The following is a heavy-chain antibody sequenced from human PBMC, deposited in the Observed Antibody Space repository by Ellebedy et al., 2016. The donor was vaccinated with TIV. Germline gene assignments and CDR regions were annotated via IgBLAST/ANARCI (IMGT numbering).Heavy chain of an antibody. D-gene: IGHD6-19*01. CDR2: ISYDGSND. CDR1: GFTLSHSA. J-gene: IGHJ5*01. Sequence: GGSLRLSCAASGFTLSHSAMHWVRQGPGKGLEWVAVISYDGSNDYYADSVKSRFAVSRDDSNNMVYLQMNSLRPEDTALYYCAKDGARIPLAVEYYFESWGHGTLVTVSS. V-gene: IGHV3-30*09. CDR3: AKDGARIPLAVEYYFES.